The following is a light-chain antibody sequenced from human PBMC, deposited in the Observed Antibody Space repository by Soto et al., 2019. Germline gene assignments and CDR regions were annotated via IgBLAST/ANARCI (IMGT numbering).Light chain of an antibody. J-gene: IGKJ2*01. CDR3: QQRGNWPYT. CDR1: QSVSNY. Sequence: EVVLTQSPATLSLSPGERATLSCRASQSVSNYLAWYQLKPGQAPRLLIYDASKRATGIPARFSGSGSGTDFTLTISSLGPEDFAVYYCQQRGNWPYTFGQGTKLEIK. V-gene: IGKV3-11*01. CDR2: DAS.